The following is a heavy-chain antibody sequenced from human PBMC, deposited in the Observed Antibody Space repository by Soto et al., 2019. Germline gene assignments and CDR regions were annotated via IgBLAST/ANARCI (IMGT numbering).Heavy chain of an antibody. Sequence: ASVKVSCKASGYTFTSYYMHWVRQAPGQGLEWMGIINPSGGSTSYAQKFQGRVTMTRDTSTSTVYMELSSLRSEDTAVYYCARDYTVTTPQGGDYYYGMDVWGQGTTVTVSS. V-gene: IGHV1-46*01. CDR1: GYTFTSYY. CDR2: INPSGGST. J-gene: IGHJ6*02. D-gene: IGHD4-17*01. CDR3: ARDYTVTTPQGGDYYYGMDV.